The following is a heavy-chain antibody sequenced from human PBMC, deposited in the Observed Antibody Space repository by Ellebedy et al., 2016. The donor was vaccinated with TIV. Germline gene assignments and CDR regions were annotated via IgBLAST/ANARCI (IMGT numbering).Heavy chain of an antibody. CDR2: IYSGGDT. J-gene: IGHJ3*02. CDR3: ARQSGQKAEVGSFDI. V-gene: IGHV3-66*02. Sequence: GESLKISCTASGFTVGNNYMNWLRQAPGKGLEWVSLIYSGGDTGYADSVKGRFTVARDNSKNTVYQQMNSRRPEDTAVYYCARQSGQKAEVGSFDIWGQGAVVTVSS. D-gene: IGHD1-14*01. CDR1: GFTVGNNY.